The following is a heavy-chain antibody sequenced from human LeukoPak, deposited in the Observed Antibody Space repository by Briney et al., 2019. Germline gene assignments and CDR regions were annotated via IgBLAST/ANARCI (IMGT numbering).Heavy chain of an antibody. CDR3: AYCSGGSCYH. CDR2: INHSGST. Sequence: SETLSLTCAVYGGSFSGYYWSWIRQPPGKGLEWIGEINHSGSTNYNPSLKSRVTISVDTSKSQFSLKLSSVTAADTAVYYCAYCSGGSCYHWGQGTLVTVSS. CDR1: GGSFSGYY. V-gene: IGHV4-34*01. J-gene: IGHJ5*02. D-gene: IGHD2-15*01.